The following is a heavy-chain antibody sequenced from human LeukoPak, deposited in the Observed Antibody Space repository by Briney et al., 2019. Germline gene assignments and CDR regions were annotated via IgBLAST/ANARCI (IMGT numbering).Heavy chain of an antibody. J-gene: IGHJ6*03. CDR1: GYTFTGYY. Sequence: GASVKVSCKAPGYTFTGYYMHWVRQAPGQGLEWMGWINPNSGGTNYAQKFQGRVTITRNTSISTAYMELSSLRSEDTAVYYCARRGSLYYYYMDVWGKGTTVTISS. CDR3: ARRGSLYYYYMDV. CDR2: INPNSGGT. D-gene: IGHD3-16*01. V-gene: IGHV1-2*02.